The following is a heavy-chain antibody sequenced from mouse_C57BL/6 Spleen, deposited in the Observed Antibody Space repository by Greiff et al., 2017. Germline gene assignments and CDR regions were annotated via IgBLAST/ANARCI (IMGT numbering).Heavy chain of an antibody. CDR3: ARVSGTWDY. J-gene: IGHJ4*01. CDR1: GYSITSGYY. CDR2: ISYDGSN. Sequence: EVQLQQSGPGLVKPSQSLSLTCSVTGYSITSGYYWNWIRQFPGNKLEWMGYISYDGSNNYNPSLKNRISITRDTSKNQFFLKLNSVTTEDTATYYCARVSGTWDYWGQGTSVTVSS. V-gene: IGHV3-6*01. D-gene: IGHD4-1*01.